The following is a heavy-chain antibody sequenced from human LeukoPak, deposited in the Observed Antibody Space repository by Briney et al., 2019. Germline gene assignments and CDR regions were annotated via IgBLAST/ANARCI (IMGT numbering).Heavy chain of an antibody. CDR3: ARDSQLGTAFYYHYYSMDV. V-gene: IGHV3-30*01. CDR1: GFTFSDYA. J-gene: IGHJ6*03. Sequence: PGGSLRLSCAASGFTFSDYATHWVRQAPGKGLEWVAVISFDGHDKYYADSVRGRFTISRDNSKNTLYLQLNSLRADDTAVYYCARDSQLGTAFYYHYYSMDVWGEGTTVTVSS. CDR2: ISFDGHDK. D-gene: IGHD1-1*01.